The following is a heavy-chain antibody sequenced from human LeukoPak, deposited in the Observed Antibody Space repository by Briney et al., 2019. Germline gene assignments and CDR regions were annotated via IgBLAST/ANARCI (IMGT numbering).Heavy chain of an antibody. CDR3: ARDRDNWNDYRAHTIDY. Sequence: GASVKVSCKASGYTFTSYGISWVRQAPGQGLEWMGWISAYNGNTNHAQKLQGRVTMTTDTSTSTAYMEPRSLRSDDTAVYYCARDRDNWNDYRAHTIDYWGQGTLVTVSS. J-gene: IGHJ4*02. CDR2: ISAYNGNT. D-gene: IGHD1-1*01. V-gene: IGHV1-18*04. CDR1: GYTFTSYG.